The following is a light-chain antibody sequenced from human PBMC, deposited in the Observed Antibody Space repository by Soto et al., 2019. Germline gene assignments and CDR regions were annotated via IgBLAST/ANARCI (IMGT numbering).Light chain of an antibody. CDR1: QSIFNY. V-gene: IGKV1-33*01. CDR2: YAS. CDR3: QQYEDLPLT. Sequence: DVQLTQSPSTLPASVGDRVAITCQATQSIFNYLNWFQQRPGQAPQLLISYASQLEPGVPSRFSGKRSGTDFTLIISDLQPEDFATYFCQQYEDLPLTFGGGTRVEV. J-gene: IGKJ4*01.